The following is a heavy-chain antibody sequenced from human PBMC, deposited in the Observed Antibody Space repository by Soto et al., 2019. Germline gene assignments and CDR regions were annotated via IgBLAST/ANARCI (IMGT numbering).Heavy chain of an antibody. CDR2: INDRGSI. D-gene: IGHD3-9*01. CDR3: ARESHDILTGPHWVWYCAL. V-gene: IGHV4-34*01. J-gene: IGHJ2*01. CDR1: GGSFSGYY. Sequence: QVQLQQWGAGPVRPLETLSLTCGVSGGSFSGYYWAWIRQSPGPGLEWIGEINDRGSINYNPSLKSRVSISVDTSKNHFSLNLRSVTAADTAVYYCARESHDILTGPHWVWYCALWGGGTLVTVSS.